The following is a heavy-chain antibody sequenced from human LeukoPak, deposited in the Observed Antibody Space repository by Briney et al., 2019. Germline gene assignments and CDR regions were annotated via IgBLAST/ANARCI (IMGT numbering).Heavy chain of an antibody. J-gene: IGHJ3*02. Sequence: PSETLSLTCTVSGGSISSYYWSWIRQPPGKGLEWIGYIYYSGSTNYNPSLKSRVTISVDTSKNQFSLKLSSVTAADTAVYYCARRTRRGGYKWGAFDIWGQGTMVTVSS. D-gene: IGHD5-12*01. CDR3: ARRTRRGGYKWGAFDI. CDR1: GGSISSYY. V-gene: IGHV4-59*08. CDR2: IYYSGST.